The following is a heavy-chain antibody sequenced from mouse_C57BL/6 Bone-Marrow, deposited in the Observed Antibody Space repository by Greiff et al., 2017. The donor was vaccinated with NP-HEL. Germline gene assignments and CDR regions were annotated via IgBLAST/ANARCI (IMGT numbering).Heavy chain of an antibody. CDR2: IYPGDGDT. V-gene: IGHV1-82*01. CDR1: GYAFSSSW. Sequence: LVESGPELVKPGASVKISCKASGYAFSSSWMNWVKQRPGKGLEWIGRIYPGDGDTNYNGKFKGKATLTADKSSSTAYMQLSSLTSEDSAVYFCARWGYGSSYGYFDVWGTGTTVTVSS. D-gene: IGHD1-1*01. J-gene: IGHJ1*03. CDR3: ARWGYGSSYGYFDV.